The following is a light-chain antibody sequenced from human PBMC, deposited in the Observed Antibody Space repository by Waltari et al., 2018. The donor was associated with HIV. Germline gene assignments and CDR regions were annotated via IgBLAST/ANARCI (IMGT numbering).Light chain of an antibody. CDR2: YKSDSDK. CDR3: MLWHSSSWV. J-gene: IGLJ3*02. V-gene: IGLV5-45*02. CDR1: SGVNVRSYR. Sequence: HAVLTQPSSLSASPGASASLTCAFTSGVNVRSYRVYCYPKKPGSPPQYLLGYKSDSDKHQGSGVPSRFSGSKDASANAAILVISGLQPEDEADYYCMLWHSSSWVFGGGTKLTVL.